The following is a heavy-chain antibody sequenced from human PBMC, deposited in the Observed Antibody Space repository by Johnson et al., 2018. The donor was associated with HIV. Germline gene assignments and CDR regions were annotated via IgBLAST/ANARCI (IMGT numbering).Heavy chain of an antibody. CDR2: INWNGGST. CDR3: ARGRGEGGSYDSFRRDAFDI. Sequence: VQLVESGGGVVRPGGSLRLSCGVSGFTFDDYAMSWVRQTPGKGLEWVPGINWNGGSTDYADSVKGRFTISRDNAKNSLYLQMNSLRAEDTALFYCARGRGEGGSYDSFRRDAFDIWGQGTRVTVSS. V-gene: IGHV3-20*04. D-gene: IGHD1-26*01. J-gene: IGHJ3*02. CDR1: GFTFDDYA.